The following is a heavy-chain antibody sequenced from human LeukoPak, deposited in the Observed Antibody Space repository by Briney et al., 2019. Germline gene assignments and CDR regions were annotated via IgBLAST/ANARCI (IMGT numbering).Heavy chain of an antibody. CDR2: IIPIFGTA. CDR1: GGTFSSYA. D-gene: IGHD6-19*01. CDR3: ALLFRGRIAVAGNH. V-gene: IGHV1-69*13. J-gene: IGHJ5*02. Sequence: ASVKVSCKASGGTFSSYAISWVRQAPGQGLEWMGGIIPIFGTANYAQKFQGRVTITADESTSTAYMELSSLRSEDTAVYYCALLFRGRIAVAGNHWGQGTLVTVSS.